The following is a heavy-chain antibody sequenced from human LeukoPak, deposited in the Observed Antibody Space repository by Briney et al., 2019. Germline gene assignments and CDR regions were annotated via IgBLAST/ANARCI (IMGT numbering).Heavy chain of an antibody. Sequence: PGGSLRLSCAASGFAFSSYTMNWVRQAPGEGLEWVSSIGSSTSYTYYADSLKGRFTISRDNAKNSLFLQMESLRAEDTGIYYCARDPGILTGYYYYYYMDVWGKGTTVTVSS. CDR1: GFAFSSYT. J-gene: IGHJ6*03. CDR3: ARDPGILTGYYYYYYMDV. V-gene: IGHV3-21*01. D-gene: IGHD3-9*01. CDR2: IGSSTSYT.